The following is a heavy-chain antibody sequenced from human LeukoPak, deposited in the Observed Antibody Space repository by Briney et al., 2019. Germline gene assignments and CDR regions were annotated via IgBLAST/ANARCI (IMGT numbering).Heavy chain of an antibody. J-gene: IGHJ5*02. CDR3: ARGPPILRYFDWLLRPSDWFDP. Sequence: SVKVSCKASGGTFSSYAISWVRQAPGQGLEWMGRIIPILGIANYAQKFQGRVTITADKSTSTAYMELSSLRSEDTAVYYCARGPPILRYFDWLLRPSDWFDPWGQGTLVTVSS. CDR2: IIPILGIA. CDR1: GGTFSSYA. V-gene: IGHV1-69*04. D-gene: IGHD3-9*01.